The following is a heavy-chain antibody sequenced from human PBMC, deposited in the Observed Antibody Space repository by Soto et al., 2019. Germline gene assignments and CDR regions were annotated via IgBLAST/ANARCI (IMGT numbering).Heavy chain of an antibody. J-gene: IGHJ4*02. CDR2: IYYSGST. Sequence: SETLSLTCTVSGGSISSYYWSWIRQPPGKGLEWIGYIYYSGSTNYNPSLKSRVTISVDTSKNQFSLKLSSVTAADTAVYYCARGYGDYVFDYWGQGTLVTVSS. V-gene: IGHV4-59*01. CDR1: GGSISSYY. D-gene: IGHD4-17*01. CDR3: ARGYGDYVFDY.